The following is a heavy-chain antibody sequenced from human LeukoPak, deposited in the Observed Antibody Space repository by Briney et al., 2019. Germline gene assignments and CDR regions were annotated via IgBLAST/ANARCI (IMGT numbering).Heavy chain of an antibody. Sequence: SQTLSLTCAISGDSVSINSAAWNWIRQSPSRGLEWLGRTYQRSKWYNDYAVSVKSRISIDPDTSKNQFSLQLNSVTPEDTAVYYCARESGYCSGGSCYWYFDLWGRGTLVTVSS. CDR3: ARESGYCSGGSCYWYFDL. CDR2: TYQRSKWYN. V-gene: IGHV6-1*01. D-gene: IGHD2-15*01. CDR1: GDSVSINSAA. J-gene: IGHJ2*01.